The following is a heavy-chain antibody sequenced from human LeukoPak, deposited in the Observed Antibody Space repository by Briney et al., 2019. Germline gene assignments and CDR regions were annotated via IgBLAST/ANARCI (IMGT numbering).Heavy chain of an antibody. CDR1: GYTFTSYA. J-gene: IGHJ5*02. Sequence: GASVKVSCKASGYTFTSYAMNWVRQAPGQGLEWMGWINTNTGNPTYAQGFTGRFVFSLDTSVSTAYLQISSLKAEDTAVYYCARDVVVTAIDWFDPWGQGTLVTVSS. CDR2: INTNTGNP. V-gene: IGHV7-4-1*02. CDR3: ARDVVVTAIDWFDP. D-gene: IGHD2-21*02.